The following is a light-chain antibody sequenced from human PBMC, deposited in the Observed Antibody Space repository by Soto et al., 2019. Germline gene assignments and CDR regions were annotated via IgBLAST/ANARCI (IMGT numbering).Light chain of an antibody. CDR2: GAS. Sequence: EFVLTQSPGTLSLSPGERATLSCRASQTVRNNYLAWYQQKPGQAPGLLIYGASSRATGIPDRFSGSGSGTDFTLTIRRLEPEDFAVYYCQQYGSSYPWTFGQGTKVDIK. V-gene: IGKV3-20*01. CDR3: QQYGSSYPWT. J-gene: IGKJ1*01. CDR1: QTVRNNY.